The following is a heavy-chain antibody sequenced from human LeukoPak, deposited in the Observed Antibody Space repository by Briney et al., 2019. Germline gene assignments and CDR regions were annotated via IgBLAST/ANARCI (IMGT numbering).Heavy chain of an antibody. J-gene: IGHJ4*02. CDR1: GFTFSTYA. D-gene: IGHD6-13*01. CDR3: AKGPRSSSWYHFDN. CDR2: ITGSGDRT. V-gene: IGHV3-23*01. Sequence: PGGSLRLSCAASGFTFSTYAMSWVRVRQAPGKGLEWVSTITGSGDRTYYTDSVKGRFTISRDNSKNPLYLQMNSLRAEDTAVFYCAKGPRSSSWYHFDNWGQGTLVTVPS.